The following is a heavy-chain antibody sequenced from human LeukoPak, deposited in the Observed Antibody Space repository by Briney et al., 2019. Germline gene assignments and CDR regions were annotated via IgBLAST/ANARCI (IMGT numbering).Heavy chain of an antibody. CDR2: INHSGST. Sequence: SEALSLTCAVYGGSFSGYYWSWIRQPPGKGLEWIGEINHSGSTNYNPSLKSRITKSVDSSKNQFSLRLSSVTAADTAVYYCARRKYYTIENWGQGTLVTVSS. J-gene: IGHJ4*02. CDR3: ARRKYYTIEN. CDR1: GGSFSGYY. D-gene: IGHD3-10*01. V-gene: IGHV4-34*01.